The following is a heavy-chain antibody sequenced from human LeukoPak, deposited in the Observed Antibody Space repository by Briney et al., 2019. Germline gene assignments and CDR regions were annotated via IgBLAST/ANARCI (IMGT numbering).Heavy chain of an antibody. CDR1: GDSVSSNGAA. J-gene: IGHJ4*02. Sequence: SQTLSLTCAISGDSVSSNGAAWNWIRQSPSRGLEWLGRTYYRSKWYYDYALSVKSRITISPDTSKNHFSLQLNPVTPEDTAVYYCARQFYYLISGCYYSTFDYWGQGTLVTVSS. V-gene: IGHV6-1*01. D-gene: IGHD3-22*01. CDR3: ARQFYYLISGCYYSTFDY. CDR2: TYYRSKWYY.